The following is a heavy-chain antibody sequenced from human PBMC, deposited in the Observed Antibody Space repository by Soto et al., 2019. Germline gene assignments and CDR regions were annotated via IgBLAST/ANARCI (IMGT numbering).Heavy chain of an antibody. CDR3: ARDLSSLLWFGELLDTDY. CDR1: GFTFSSYW. D-gene: IGHD3-10*01. J-gene: IGHJ4*02. Sequence: EVQLVESGGGLVQPGGSLRLSCAASGFTFSSYWMSWVRQARGKGLEWVANIKQDGSEKYYVDSVKGRFTISRDNAKNSLYLQMNSLRAEDTVVYYCARDLSSLLWFGELLDTDYWGQGTLVTVSS. CDR2: IKQDGSEK. V-gene: IGHV3-7*05.